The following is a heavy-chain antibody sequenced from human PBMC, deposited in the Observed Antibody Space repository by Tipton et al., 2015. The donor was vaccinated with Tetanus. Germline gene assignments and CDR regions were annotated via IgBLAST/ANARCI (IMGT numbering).Heavy chain of an antibody. D-gene: IGHD2-15*01. CDR1: EFTFSVYP. J-gene: IGHJ3*02. CDR2: ISESGDST. V-gene: IGHV3-23*01. CDR3: ARRIAGATLHDAFDM. Sequence: GSLRLSCAASEFTFSVYPMSWVRQAPGKGLEWVSGISESGDSTDYPDSVRGRFTISRDNFKDTLYLQMNSLRGEDTAVYYCARRIAGATLHDAFDMWGQGTAVTVSP.